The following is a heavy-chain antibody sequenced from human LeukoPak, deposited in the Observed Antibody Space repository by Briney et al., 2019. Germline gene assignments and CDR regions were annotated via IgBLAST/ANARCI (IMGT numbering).Heavy chain of an antibody. CDR1: GFTFSSYW. CDR3: ARVEASGYDYGAFDY. Sequence: PGGSLRLSCAASGFTFSSYWMSWVRQAPGKELQWVANIKQDGSAKYYVDSVKGRFTISRDNAKNSLYLQMNSLRAEDTAVYYCARVEASGYDYGAFDYWGQGPLVTVSS. V-gene: IGHV3-7*01. J-gene: IGHJ4*02. CDR2: IKQDGSAK. D-gene: IGHD5-12*01.